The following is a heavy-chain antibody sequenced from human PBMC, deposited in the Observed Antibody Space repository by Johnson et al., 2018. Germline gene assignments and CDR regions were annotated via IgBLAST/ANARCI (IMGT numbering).Heavy chain of an antibody. J-gene: IGHJ3*01. Sequence: VQLLESGGGLVQPGGSLRLSCAASGFTFRGYWMHWVRQAPGTGLVWVSRINTDESSTSYADSVKGRFTISRDNAKNRLYLQMNSRGGKATAVYYCERVRGYSTGWGDSIDVWGQGTMVTVSA. CDR3: ERVRGYSTGWGDSIDV. D-gene: IGHD6-19*01. CDR1: GFTFRGYW. CDR2: INTDESST. V-gene: IGHV3-74*01.